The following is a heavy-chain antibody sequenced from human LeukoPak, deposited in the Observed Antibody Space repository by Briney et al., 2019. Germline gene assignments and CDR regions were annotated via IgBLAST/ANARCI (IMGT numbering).Heavy chain of an antibody. CDR1: GGTFSSYA. Sequence: ASVKVSCKASGGTFSSYAISWVRQAPGQGLEWMGGIIPIFGTANYAQKFQGRVTITADGSTSTAYMELSSLRSEDTAVYYCARGDNHYDSSGFLSPLDYWGQGTLVTVSS. V-gene: IGHV1-69*13. J-gene: IGHJ4*02. CDR2: IIPIFGTA. CDR3: ARGDNHYDSSGFLSPLDY. D-gene: IGHD3-22*01.